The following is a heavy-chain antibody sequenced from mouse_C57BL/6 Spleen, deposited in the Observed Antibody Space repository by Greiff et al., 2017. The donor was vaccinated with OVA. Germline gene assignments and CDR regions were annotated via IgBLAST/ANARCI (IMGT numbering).Heavy chain of an antibody. CDR3: ARIPIDWYFDV. V-gene: IGHV1-52*01. CDR1: GYTFTSYW. J-gene: IGHJ1*03. D-gene: IGHD6-5*01. Sequence: VQLQQPGAELVRPGSSVKLSCKASGYTFTSYWMHWVKQRPIQGLEWIGNIDPSDSETHYNQKFKDKATLTVDKSSSTAYMQLSSLTSEDSAVYYCARIPIDWYFDVWGTGTTVTVSS. CDR2: IDPSDSET.